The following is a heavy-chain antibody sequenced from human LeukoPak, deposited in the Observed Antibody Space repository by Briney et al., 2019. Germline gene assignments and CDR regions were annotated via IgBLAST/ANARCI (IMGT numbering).Heavy chain of an antibody. V-gene: IGHV1-18*01. CDR1: GYIFTLYG. D-gene: IGHD3-22*01. Sequence: ASLKVSCKAPGYIFTLYGISWVRQAPGQGLEWMGWISADTDDTNYAQNIQDRVTMTTDTPTNTAYMELRSLTSDDTAVYYCARSHQTLKLLLPTDNWGQGTLVTVSS. CDR2: ISADTDDT. J-gene: IGHJ4*02. CDR3: ARSHQTLKLLLPTDN.